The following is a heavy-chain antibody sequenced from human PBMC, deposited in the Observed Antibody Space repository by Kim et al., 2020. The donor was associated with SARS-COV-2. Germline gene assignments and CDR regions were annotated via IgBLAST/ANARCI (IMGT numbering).Heavy chain of an antibody. V-gene: IGHV3-23*01. CDR3: SKNGIPARGQWYFDL. CDR2: LSASGGDT. D-gene: IGHD6-13*01. J-gene: IGHJ2*01. Sequence: GGSLRLSCAASGFTFSSFAMTWVRQAPGKGLEWVSILSASGGDTFYADSVKGRFTISRDNSKNTLYLQMNSLRAEDTAVYYCSKNGIPARGQWYFDLWGRGTLVTVSS. CDR1: GFTFSSFA.